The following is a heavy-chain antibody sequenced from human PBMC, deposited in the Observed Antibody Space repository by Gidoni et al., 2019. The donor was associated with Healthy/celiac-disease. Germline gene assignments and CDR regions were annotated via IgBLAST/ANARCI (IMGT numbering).Heavy chain of an antibody. J-gene: IGHJ4*02. Sequence: QLQLQESGPGLVKPSATLSLTCTVSGGSISSSSYYWGWIRQPPGKGLEWIGSIYSSGSTYYNPSLKSRVTISVDTSKNQFSLKLSSVTAADTAVYYCAGLNYYDSSGYYYNYWGQGTLVTVSS. CDR3: AGLNYYDSSGYYYNY. V-gene: IGHV4-39*01. CDR2: IYSSGST. CDR1: GGSISSSSYY. D-gene: IGHD3-22*01.